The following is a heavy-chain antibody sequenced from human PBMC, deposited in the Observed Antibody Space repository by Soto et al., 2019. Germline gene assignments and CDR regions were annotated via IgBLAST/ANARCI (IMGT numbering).Heavy chain of an antibody. J-gene: IGHJ4*02. Sequence: GGSLRLSCEVFGFTFSSYGFHWVRQAPGKGPEWVAVKWYDGSNKYYADSVKGRFTISRDNSKNTLYLQMNSLRAEDTAVYYCARDPSTQGYYYDYWGQGTLVTVSS. CDR1: GFTFSSYG. CDR2: KWYDGSNK. V-gene: IGHV3-33*01. CDR3: ARDPSTQGYYYDY. D-gene: IGHD2-2*01.